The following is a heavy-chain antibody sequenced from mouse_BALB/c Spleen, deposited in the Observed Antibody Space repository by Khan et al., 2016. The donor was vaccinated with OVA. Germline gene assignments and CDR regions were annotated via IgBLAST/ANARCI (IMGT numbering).Heavy chain of an antibody. Sequence: QVQLKQSGAELVRPGASVKLSCRTSGYIFTNYWIHWVKQRSGQGLEWIARIYPGTDNTYYNEKLKDKATLTADRSSSTAYMQLSSLKSEDSAVLFCARYECFYYFINWGQGTTLTVSS. J-gene: IGHJ2*01. CDR3: ARYECFYYFIN. CDR2: IYPGTDNT. V-gene: IGHV1-76*01. CDR1: GYIFTNYW. D-gene: IGHD1-1*01.